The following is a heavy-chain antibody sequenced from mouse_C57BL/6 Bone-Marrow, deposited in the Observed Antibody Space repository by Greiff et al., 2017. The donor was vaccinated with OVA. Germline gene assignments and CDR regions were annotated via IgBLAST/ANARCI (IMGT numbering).Heavy chain of an antibody. D-gene: IGHD1-1*01. CDR1: GYTFPSYG. CDR3: ARRAYNYGSSYFDD. Sequence: VQLVESGAELARPGASVKLSCQASGYTFPSYGISWVQQRTGQGLEWIGEFYPRSGNTYYNEKFKGKATLTADKSSSTAYMELRSLTSEESAVYVGARRAYNYGSSYFDDWGQGTTLTVS. CDR2: FYPRSGNT. J-gene: IGHJ2*01. V-gene: IGHV1-81*01.